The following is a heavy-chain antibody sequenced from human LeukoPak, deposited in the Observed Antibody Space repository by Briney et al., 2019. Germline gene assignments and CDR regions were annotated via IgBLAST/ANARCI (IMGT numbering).Heavy chain of an antibody. CDR2: IIHSGGT. CDR1: GGSFNGYS. V-gene: IGHV4-34*01. D-gene: IGHD6-19*01. CDR3: ARGPLAFRRVAGIFS. Sequence: SETLSLTCAVSGGSFNGYSYTWIRQPPGKGLEWIGEIIHSGGTSYNPSLKSRLTISVDTSRKQFSLKLTSVTAADTALYFCARGPLAFRRVAGIFSWGRGTQVNVSS. J-gene: IGHJ5*02.